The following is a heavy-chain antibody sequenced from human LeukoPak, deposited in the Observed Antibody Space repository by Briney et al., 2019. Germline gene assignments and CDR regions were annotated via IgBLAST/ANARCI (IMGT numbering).Heavy chain of an antibody. CDR1: GGSISRYF. J-gene: IGHJ4*02. D-gene: IGHD6-19*01. Sequence: QPSETLSLTCTVSGGSISRYFWSWIRQPPGKGLEYIGYILGDGRTNYNPSLKSRASISMDTSKNQFSLRLTSVTAADKAVYYCARSGTAVGGTIVDSWGQGTLVTVSS. V-gene: IGHV4-59*01. CDR3: ARSGTAVGGTIVDS. CDR2: ILGDGRT.